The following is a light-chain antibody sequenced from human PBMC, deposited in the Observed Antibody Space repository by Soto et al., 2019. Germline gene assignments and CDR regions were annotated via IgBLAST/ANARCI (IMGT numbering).Light chain of an antibody. CDR2: EGS. J-gene: IGLJ3*02. CDR3: CSYAGSSTWV. Sequence: QSVLTQPASVSGSPGQSITISCTGTSSDVGSYNLVSWYQQHPGKAPKVMIYEGSKRPSGVSNRFSGSKSGNTASLTISVLEAEEEADYYCCSYAGSSTWVFGGGTKLTVL. V-gene: IGLV2-23*01. CDR1: SSDVGSYNL.